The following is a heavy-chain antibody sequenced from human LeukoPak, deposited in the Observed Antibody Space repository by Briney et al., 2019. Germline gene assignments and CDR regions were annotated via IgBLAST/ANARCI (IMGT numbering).Heavy chain of an antibody. CDR1: GYTFTNYF. CDR2: INPSDGRT. Sequence: VASVKVSCEASGYTFTNYFIHWVRQAPGQGLEWMGIINPSDGRTIYAENFQGRITRDTSTSTVFLDLRSLTYEDSAVYYCAREDGISSDLGKSRPPASWGQGSLVAVSS. V-gene: IGHV1-46*01. D-gene: IGHD5-24*01. CDR3: AREDGISSDLGKSRPPAS. J-gene: IGHJ5*02.